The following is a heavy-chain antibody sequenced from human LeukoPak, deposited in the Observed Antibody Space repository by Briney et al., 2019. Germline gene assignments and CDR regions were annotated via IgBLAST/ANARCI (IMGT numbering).Heavy chain of an antibody. CDR3: VRGRAPNWFDP. Sequence: SETLSLTCAVYGGSFSGYYWSWIRQPPGKGLEWIGEINHSGSINYNPSLKSRVTISVDTSKNQFSLKLSSVTAADTAVYYCVRGRAPNWFDPWGQGTLVTVSS. V-gene: IGHV4-34*01. J-gene: IGHJ5*02. CDR2: INHSGSI. CDR1: GGSFSGYY.